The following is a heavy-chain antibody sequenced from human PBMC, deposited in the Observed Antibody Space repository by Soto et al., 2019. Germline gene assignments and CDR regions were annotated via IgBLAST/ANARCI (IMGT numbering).Heavy chain of an antibody. CDR1: GYTFTSYD. CDR2: MNPNSGNT. CDR3: ARGRGATAMVTLSWFDP. V-gene: IGHV1-8*01. Sequence: ASVKVSCKASGYTFTSYDINWVRQATGQGLEWMGWMNPNSGNTGYAQKFQGRVTMTRNTSISTAYMELSSLRSEDTAVYYCARGRGATAMVTLSWFDPWGQGTLVTVSS. D-gene: IGHD5-18*01. J-gene: IGHJ5*02.